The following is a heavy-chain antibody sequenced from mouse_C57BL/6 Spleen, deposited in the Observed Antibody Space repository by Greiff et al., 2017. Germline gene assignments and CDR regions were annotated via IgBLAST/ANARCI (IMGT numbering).Heavy chain of an antibody. CDR1: GYTFTSYW. Sequence: QVQLQQPGAELVKPGASVKLSCKASGYTFTSYWMQWVKQRPGQGLEWIGEIDPSDSYTNYNQKFKGKATLTVDTSSSTAYMQLSSLTSEDSAVYYCARRFPITAVGAYYAMDYWGQGTSVTVSS. CDR3: ARRFPITAVGAYYAMDY. V-gene: IGHV1-50*01. J-gene: IGHJ4*01. D-gene: IGHD1-1*01. CDR2: IDPSDSYT.